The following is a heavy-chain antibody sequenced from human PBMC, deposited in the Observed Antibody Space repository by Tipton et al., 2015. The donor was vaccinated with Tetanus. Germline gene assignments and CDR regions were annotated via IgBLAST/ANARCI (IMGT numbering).Heavy chain of an antibody. D-gene: IGHD6-6*01. J-gene: IGHJ5*02. CDR1: GDSITNKDYY. CDR2: VYYSGST. V-gene: IGHV4-39*07. Sequence: TLSLTCNVSGDSITNKDYYWGWIRQPPGQGLEWLATVYYSGSTYYNPSFESRVTISVDTSKNQFSLKMNSVTAADTAVYYCAKDQGGGRVVRLNWFDPWGPGTLVTVSS. CDR3: AKDQGGGRVVRLNWFDP.